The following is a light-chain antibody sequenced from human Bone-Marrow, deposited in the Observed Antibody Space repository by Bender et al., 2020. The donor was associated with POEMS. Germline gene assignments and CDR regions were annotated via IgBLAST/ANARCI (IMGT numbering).Light chain of an antibody. CDR3: CSYAAGSTLL. Sequence: QSVLTQPASVSGSPGQSVTISCTGTSSDVGSYNLVSWYHQHPGKAPKILIYESTKRPSGVSNRFSGSKSGNTASLTISGLQAEDEAAYYCCSYAAGSTLLFGGGTKVTVL. V-gene: IGLV2-23*01. J-gene: IGLJ2*01. CDR2: EST. CDR1: SSDVGSYNL.